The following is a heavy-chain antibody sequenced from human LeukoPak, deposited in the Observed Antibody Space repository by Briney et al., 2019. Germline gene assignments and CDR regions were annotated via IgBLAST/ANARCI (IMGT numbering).Heavy chain of an antibody. D-gene: IGHD1-26*01. CDR2: INPAGGST. CDR3: ARGQLGPTSAPFDS. CDR1: GYTFIDYY. Sequence: GASVKVSCKTSGYTFIDYYLHWVRQAPGQSFEYMGIINPAGGSTSYHHKFQGRVTMTGEASTTTIYMELSSLTFEDTAVYYCARGQLGPTSAPFDSWGQGTLVTVSS. J-gene: IGHJ4*02. V-gene: IGHV1-46*01.